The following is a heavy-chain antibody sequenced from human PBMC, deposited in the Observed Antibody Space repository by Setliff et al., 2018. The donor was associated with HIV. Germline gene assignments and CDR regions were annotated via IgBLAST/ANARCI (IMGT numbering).Heavy chain of an antibody. V-gene: IGHV4-39*01. CDR1: GGSISSSSYY. Sequence: SETLSLTCTVSGGSISSSSYYWGWIRQPPGKGLEWIGSIYYSGSTYYNPSLKSRVTISVDTSKNQFSLKLRSVTAADTAVYYCASDSPAARFEELEDHYYYFMDVWGKGTTVTVSS. D-gene: IGHD3-10*01. CDR3: ASDSPAARFEELEDHYYYFMDV. CDR2: IYYSGST. J-gene: IGHJ6*03.